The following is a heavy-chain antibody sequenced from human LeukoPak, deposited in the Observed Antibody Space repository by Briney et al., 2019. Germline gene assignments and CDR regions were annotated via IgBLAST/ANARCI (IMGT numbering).Heavy chain of an antibody. D-gene: IGHD4-17*01. V-gene: IGHV1-69*06. J-gene: IGHJ6*03. CDR1: GCTFTSYA. Sequence: ASVKVSCKASGCTFTSYAISWVRQAPGQGLEWMGGIIAIFGTANYAQKFQGRVTITADKSTSTAYMELISLRSEDAAVYYCARRRYTVTTYDYYYYYMDVWGKGTTVTISS. CDR3: ARRRYTVTTYDYYYYYMDV. CDR2: IIAIFGTA.